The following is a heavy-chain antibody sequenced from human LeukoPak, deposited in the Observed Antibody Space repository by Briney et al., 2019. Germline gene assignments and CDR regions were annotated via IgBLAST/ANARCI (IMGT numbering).Heavy chain of an antibody. V-gene: IGHV3-30*18. J-gene: IGHJ4*02. Sequence: GGSLRLSCAASGFTFSNYGMHWVRQAPGKGLEWVAVISFDGSNKSYGDSVKGRFTISRDNSKNTLYLQVDSLRAEDTAVYYCAKDRVGRSGYDPSSGYWGQGTLVTVSS. D-gene: IGHD3-22*01. CDR3: AKDRVGRSGYDPSSGY. CDR1: GFTFSNYG. CDR2: ISFDGSNK.